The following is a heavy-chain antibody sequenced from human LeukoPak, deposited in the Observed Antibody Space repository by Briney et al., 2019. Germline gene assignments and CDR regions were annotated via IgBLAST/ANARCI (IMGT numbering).Heavy chain of an antibody. V-gene: IGHV3-21*01. CDR2: ISSSSSYI. Sequence: GGSLRLSCAASGFTFSSYSMNWVRQAPGKGLEWVSSISSSSSYIYYADSVKGRFTISRDNAKNSLYLQMNSLRAEDTAVYYCARTARYYDSSGYYDYWGQGTLVTVSS. CDR1: GFTFSSYS. J-gene: IGHJ4*02. D-gene: IGHD3-22*01. CDR3: ARTARYYDSSGYYDY.